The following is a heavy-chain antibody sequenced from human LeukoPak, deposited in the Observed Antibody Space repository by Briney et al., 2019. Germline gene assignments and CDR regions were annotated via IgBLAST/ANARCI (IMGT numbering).Heavy chain of an antibody. CDR2: INTNTGNP. J-gene: IGHJ6*03. D-gene: IGHD3-10*01. CDR1: GYTFTSYA. V-gene: IGHV7-4-1*02. Sequence: GASVKVSCKASGYTFTSYAMNWVRQAPGQGLEWMGWINTNTGNPTYAQGFTGRFVFSLDTSVSTAYLQISSLKAEDTAVYYCARAVPRVLLWFGEHYYMDVWGKGTTVTVSS. CDR3: ARAVPRVLLWFGEHYYMDV.